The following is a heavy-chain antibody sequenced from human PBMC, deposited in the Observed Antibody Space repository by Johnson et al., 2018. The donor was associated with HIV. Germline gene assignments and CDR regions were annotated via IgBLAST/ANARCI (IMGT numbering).Heavy chain of an antibody. J-gene: IGHJ3*02. CDR1: GFALSHYA. D-gene: IGHD3-16*01. CDR3: TTDQVGRKYGGKYHI. V-gene: IGHV3-30*04. Sequence: QVQLVESGGGVVQPGRSLRLSCAASGFALSHYAMHWVRQAPGKGLEWLALISYDGSNKYYAGSVKGQFTISRDNSKNTLYLQMNSLKTEDTAVYYCTTDQVGRKYGGKYHIWGQGTMVTVS. CDR2: ISYDGSNK.